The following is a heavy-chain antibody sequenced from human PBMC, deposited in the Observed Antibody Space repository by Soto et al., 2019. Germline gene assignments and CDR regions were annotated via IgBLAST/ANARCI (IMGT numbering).Heavy chain of an antibody. D-gene: IGHD7-27*01. CDR2: ISGSGGST. Sequence: GALRLSCAASGFTFSSYAMSWVRQAPGKGLEWVSAISGSGGSTYYADSVKGRFTISRDNSKNTLYLQMNSLRAEDTAVYYCAKCLWGSYYGMDAWGQGTTVTVSS. CDR3: AKCLWGSYYGMDA. J-gene: IGHJ6*02. V-gene: IGHV3-23*01. CDR1: GFTFSSYA.